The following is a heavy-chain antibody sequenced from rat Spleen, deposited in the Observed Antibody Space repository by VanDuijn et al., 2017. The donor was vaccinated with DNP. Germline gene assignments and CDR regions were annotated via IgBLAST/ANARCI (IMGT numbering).Heavy chain of an antibody. J-gene: IGHJ3*01. CDR1: GFTFNNYW. CDR3: ARHWGGSYTARFAF. V-gene: IGHV5-31*01. Sequence: EVELVESGGDLVQPGRSLKVSCVASGFTFNNYWMTWTRQVPGKGLEWVASITSSGGDSYYRDSVKGRFAISRDNAKSTLYLQMDSLRSEDTATYYCARHWGGSYTARFAFWGQGTLVTVSS. D-gene: IGHD1-2*01. CDR2: ITSSGGDS.